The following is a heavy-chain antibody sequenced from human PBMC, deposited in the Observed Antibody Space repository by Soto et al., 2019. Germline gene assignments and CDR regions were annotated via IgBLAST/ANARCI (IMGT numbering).Heavy chain of an antibody. CDR1: GFTFSNYA. D-gene: IGHD3-22*01. CDR2: VSGSGVST. CDR3: AKSTYYYDSSAYYPYYYYGMDV. Sequence: GGSLRLSCAASGFTFSNYAMNWVRQAPGRGLEWVSTVSGSGVSTYYADSVKGRFTISRDNSKTTLYLQMNSLRAEDTAVYYCAKSTYYYDSSAYYPYYYYGMDVSGQGTTVTVS. J-gene: IGHJ6*02. V-gene: IGHV3-23*01.